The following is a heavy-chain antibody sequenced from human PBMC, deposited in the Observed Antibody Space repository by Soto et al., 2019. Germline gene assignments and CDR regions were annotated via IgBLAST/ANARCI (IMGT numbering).Heavy chain of an antibody. D-gene: IGHD6-19*01. V-gene: IGHV3-23*01. Sequence: GGSLRLSCAASGFTFSNSAMSWVRQAPGKGLEWVSAISGSELISKYADSVRGRFTIFRDNSKNTLYLQMNSLRGEDTGLYYCAKSGFGWYRFDYWGQGTLVTVSS. CDR1: GFTFSNSA. CDR2: ISGSELIS. CDR3: AKSGFGWYRFDY. J-gene: IGHJ4*02.